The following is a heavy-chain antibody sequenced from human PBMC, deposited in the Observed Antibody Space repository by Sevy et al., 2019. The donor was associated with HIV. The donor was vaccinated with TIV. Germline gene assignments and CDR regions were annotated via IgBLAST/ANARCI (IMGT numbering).Heavy chain of an antibody. Sequence: GGSLRLSCAASGFTFSKYWMGWVRQAPGKGLEWVANIKQDAGQKYYVDSVKDRFTISRDNAKNSLYLQMNSLRAEDTAVYFCARDYGNYYFHYWGQGTLVTVSS. CDR2: IKQDAGQK. J-gene: IGHJ4*02. V-gene: IGHV3-7*01. CDR3: ARDYGNYYFHY. D-gene: IGHD1-7*01. CDR1: GFTFSKYW.